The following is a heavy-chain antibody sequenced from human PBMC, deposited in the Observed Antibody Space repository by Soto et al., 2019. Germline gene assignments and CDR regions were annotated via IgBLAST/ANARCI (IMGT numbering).Heavy chain of an antibody. V-gene: IGHV1-2*02. CDR1: GYTFTGYY. CDR3: ARLPIRAAAGTQPHYYGMDV. D-gene: IGHD6-13*01. CDR2: INPNSGGT. J-gene: IGHJ6*02. Sequence: ASVKVSCKASGYTFTGYYMHWVRQAPGQGLEWMGWINPNSGGTNYAQKFQGRVTMTRDTSISTAYMELSRLRSDDTAVHYCARLPIRAAAGTQPHYYGMDVWGQGTTVTVSS.